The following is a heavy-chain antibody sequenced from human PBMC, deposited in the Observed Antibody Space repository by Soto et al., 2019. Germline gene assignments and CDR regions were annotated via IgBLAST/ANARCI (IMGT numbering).Heavy chain of an antibody. CDR1: GFTFSSYA. V-gene: IGHV3-23*01. D-gene: IGHD3-3*01. Sequence: PGGSLRLSCAASGFTFSSYAMSWVRQAPGKGLEWVSAISGSGGSTYYADSVKGRFTISRDNSKNTLYLQMNSLRAEDTAVYYCAKDPYYDFWSGPPHYTGGWFDPWGQGTLVTGSS. CDR2: ISGSGGST. CDR3: AKDPYYDFWSGPPHYTGGWFDP. J-gene: IGHJ5*02.